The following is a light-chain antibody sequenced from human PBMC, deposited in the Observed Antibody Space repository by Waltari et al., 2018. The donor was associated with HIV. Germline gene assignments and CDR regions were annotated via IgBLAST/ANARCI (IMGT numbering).Light chain of an antibody. CDR1: RLPTYI. CDR2: GKN. J-gene: IGLJ1*01. Sequence: SELTQDPAVSVALGQPVTITCHGDRLPTYIANWSQQNRGQAPLLILYGKNHYRRPGLPARFSCSASGTTASLTITGAQAEDEADYYCDSRDTNNKHHVFGTVTKLTV. CDR3: DSRDTNNKHHV. V-gene: IGLV3-19*01.